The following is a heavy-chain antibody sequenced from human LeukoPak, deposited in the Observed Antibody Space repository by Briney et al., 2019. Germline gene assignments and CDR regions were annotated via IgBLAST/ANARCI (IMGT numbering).Heavy chain of an antibody. Sequence: YWSWIRQPPGKGLEWMGIIYPGDSNTRYSPSLQGQVTISADKSISTAYLQWSSLKASDTAIYYCARMQGNWFDPWGQGTLVTVSS. CDR1: YW. CDR3: ARMQGNWFDP. J-gene: IGHJ5*02. CDR2: IYPGDSNT. V-gene: IGHV5-51*01.